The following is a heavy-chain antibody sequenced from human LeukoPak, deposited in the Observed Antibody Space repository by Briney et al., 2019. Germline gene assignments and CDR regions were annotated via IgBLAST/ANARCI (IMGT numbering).Heavy chain of an antibody. J-gene: IGHJ4*02. Sequence: GASVKVSCKASGYSFTSYGITWVRQAPGQGLEWLGWVSAYNGATKYAQRLLGRLTMTIDTSTNTAYMDVRSLTSDDTALYFCARDRSSGSDYGDYWGQGTLVTVSS. CDR2: VSAYNGAT. D-gene: IGHD1-26*01. CDR1: GYSFTSYG. CDR3: ARDRSSGSDYGDY. V-gene: IGHV1-18*01.